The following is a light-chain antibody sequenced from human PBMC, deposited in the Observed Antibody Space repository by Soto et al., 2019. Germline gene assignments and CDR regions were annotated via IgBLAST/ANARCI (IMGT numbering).Light chain of an antibody. CDR1: QSITNN. CDR3: QQYNNWPPTWT. V-gene: IGKV3-15*01. Sequence: EVVMTQVPATLCESPGESATVSCRASQSITNNLAWYQQKPGQPPRLLIYGASNRATGFPARFSGSGSGTDFTLTISSLQSEDFAGYYGQQYNNWPPTWTVGQGTTVDIK. CDR2: GAS. J-gene: IGKJ1*01.